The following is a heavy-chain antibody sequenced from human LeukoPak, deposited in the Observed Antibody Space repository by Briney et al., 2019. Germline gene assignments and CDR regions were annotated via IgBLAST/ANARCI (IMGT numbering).Heavy chain of an antibody. CDR1: GFTFSNAW. Sequence: GGSLRLSCAASGFTFSNAWMSWVRQAPGKGLEWVSVIYSGGSTYYADSAKGRFTISRDNSKNTLYLQMNSLRAEDTAVYYCARGATVVTHAYWGQGTLVTVSS. CDR3: ARGATVVTHAY. V-gene: IGHV3-66*02. J-gene: IGHJ4*02. CDR2: IYSGGST. D-gene: IGHD4-23*01.